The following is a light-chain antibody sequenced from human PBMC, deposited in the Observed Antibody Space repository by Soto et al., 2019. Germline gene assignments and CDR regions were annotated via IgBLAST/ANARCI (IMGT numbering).Light chain of an antibody. CDR1: QSVSSSY. Sequence: EIMLTQSPGTLSLSPGERATLSCRPSQSVSSSYLAWYQQKPGQAPRLLIYGASNRATGIPDRFSGSGSGTHFTLTISRLEPGDVAVYYCQQYGSSPLFTFGPGTKVDIK. J-gene: IGKJ3*01. CDR3: QQYGSSPLFT. V-gene: IGKV3-20*01. CDR2: GAS.